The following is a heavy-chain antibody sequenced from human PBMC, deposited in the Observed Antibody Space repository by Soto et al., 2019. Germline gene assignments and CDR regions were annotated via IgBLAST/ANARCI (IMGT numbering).Heavy chain of an antibody. V-gene: IGHV4-30-4*01. Sequence: QVQLQESGPGLVEPSQTLSLTCTVSGGSIGSGDYSWNWIRRPPGKGLEWIGHIYFSGSTYYNPSLKSRVSMSIDTSKHQFSLKLTSVTAADTAVYYCARENTIFGVVSLYFDYWGRGSLVTVS. D-gene: IGHD3-3*01. CDR3: ARENTIFGVVSLYFDY. CDR2: IYFSGST. J-gene: IGHJ4*02. CDR1: GGSIGSGDYS.